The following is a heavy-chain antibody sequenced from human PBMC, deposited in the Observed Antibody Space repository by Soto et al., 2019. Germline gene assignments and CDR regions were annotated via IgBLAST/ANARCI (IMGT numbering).Heavy chain of an antibody. CDR1: GYIFTNYG. D-gene: IGHD6-13*01. CDR3: ARDSIAANTLYYFDY. Sequence: GASVKVSCKSSGYIFTNYGISWVRQAPGQGVGWMGWISAYNGNTNYAQKLQGRVTMTTDTSTSTAYMELRSLRSDDTAVYYCARDSIAANTLYYFDYWGQGTLVTVSS. J-gene: IGHJ4*02. V-gene: IGHV1-18*01. CDR2: ISAYNGNT.